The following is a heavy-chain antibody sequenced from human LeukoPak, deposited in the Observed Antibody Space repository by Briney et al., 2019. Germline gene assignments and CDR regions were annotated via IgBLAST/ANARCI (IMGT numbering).Heavy chain of an antibody. CDR1: GFTFSSYA. Sequence: GGSLRLSCASSGFTFSSYAMHWVRQAPGKGLEYVSAISPDGGNTYYADSVKGRFSISRDNSKDTLYLQMSSLRPEDTAVYYCVPKGTEGYWGQGTLVTVSS. CDR3: VPKGTEGY. CDR2: ISPDGGNT. V-gene: IGHV3-64D*06. J-gene: IGHJ4*02.